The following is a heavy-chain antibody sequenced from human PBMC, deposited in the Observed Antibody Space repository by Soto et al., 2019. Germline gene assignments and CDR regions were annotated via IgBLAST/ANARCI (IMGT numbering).Heavy chain of an antibody. Sequence: QVQLVESGGGVVQPGRSLRLSCAASGFTFSSYGMHWVRQAPGKGLEWVAVISYDGSNKYYADSVKGRFTISRDNSNNTLYLQMNSLRAEDTAVYYCAKSGGLIAARTAGIFDYWGQGPLVIVSS. J-gene: IGHJ4*02. CDR2: ISYDGSNK. CDR3: AKSGGLIAARTAGIFDY. V-gene: IGHV3-30*18. CDR1: GFTFSSYG. D-gene: IGHD6-6*01.